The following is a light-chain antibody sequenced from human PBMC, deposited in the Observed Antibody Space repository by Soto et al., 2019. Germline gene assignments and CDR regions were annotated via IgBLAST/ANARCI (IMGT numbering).Light chain of an antibody. Sequence: QSALTQPASVSGSPGQSITISCTGSSSDVGGYDYVSWYQHHPGKAPKLMIHDVSNRPSGVSNRFSGSKSGNTASLTISGLQAEDEADYYCSSYTSSSTPYGFGTGTKVTVL. J-gene: IGLJ1*01. CDR1: SSDVGGYDY. CDR2: DVS. V-gene: IGLV2-14*03. CDR3: SSYTSSSTPYG.